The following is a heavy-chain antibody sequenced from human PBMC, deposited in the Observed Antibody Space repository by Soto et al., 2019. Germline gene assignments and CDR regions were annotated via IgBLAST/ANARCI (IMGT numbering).Heavy chain of an antibody. CDR2: IIPIFGTA. V-gene: IGHV1-69*06. CDR3: AREEYNWNYGNYYYHGMDV. CDR1: GGTFSSYA. J-gene: IGHJ6*02. Sequence: ASVKVSCKASGGTFSSYAISWVRQAPGQGLEWMGGIIPIFGTANYAQKFQGRVTITADTSTSTAYMELSSLRSDDTAVYYCAREEYNWNYGNYYYHGMDVCGHGTTVTVS. D-gene: IGHD1-1*01.